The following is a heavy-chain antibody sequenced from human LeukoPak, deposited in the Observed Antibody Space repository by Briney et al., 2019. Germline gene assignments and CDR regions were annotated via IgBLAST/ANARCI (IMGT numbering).Heavy chain of an antibody. CDR2: IYYSGST. J-gene: IGHJ4*02. V-gene: IGHV4-30-4*01. CDR1: GGSISSGDYY. Sequence: SQTLSLTCTVSGGSISSGDYYWSWIRQPPGKGLEWIGYIYYSGSTYYNPSLKSRVTISVDTSKNQFSLKLSSVTAADTAVYYCARNIVITNFGDHFDYWGQGTLVTVSS. D-gene: IGHD3-10*02. CDR3: ARNIVITNFGDHFDY.